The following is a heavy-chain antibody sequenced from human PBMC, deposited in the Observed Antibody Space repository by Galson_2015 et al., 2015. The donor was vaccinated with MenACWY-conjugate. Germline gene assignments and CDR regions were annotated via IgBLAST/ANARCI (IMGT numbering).Heavy chain of an antibody. CDR1: GGSISSSSYY. J-gene: IGHJ4*02. CDR3: ARGCSGSLGRFDY. Sequence: ETLSLTCTVSGGSISSSSYYWGWIRQPPGKGLEWIGSIYYSGSTYYNPSLKSRVTISVDKSKNQFSLKLSSVTAADTAVYYCARGCSGSLGRFDYWGQGTLVTVSS. V-gene: IGHV4-39*07. CDR2: IYYSGST. D-gene: IGHD1-26*01.